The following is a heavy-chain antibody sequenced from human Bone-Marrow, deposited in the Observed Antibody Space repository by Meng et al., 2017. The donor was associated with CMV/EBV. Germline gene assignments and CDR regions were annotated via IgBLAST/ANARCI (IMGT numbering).Heavy chain of an antibody. J-gene: IGHJ5*02. CDR2: IYYSGST. CDR1: GGSISSYY. D-gene: IGHD2-2*01. Sequence: SETLSLTCTVSGGSISSYYWSWIRQPPGKGLEWIGYIYYSGSTNYNPSLKSRVTISVDTSKNRFSLKLSSVTAADTAVYYCAREPLYCSSTSCYNWFDPWGQGTLVTVSS. V-gene: IGHV4-59*01. CDR3: AREPLYCSSTSCYNWFDP.